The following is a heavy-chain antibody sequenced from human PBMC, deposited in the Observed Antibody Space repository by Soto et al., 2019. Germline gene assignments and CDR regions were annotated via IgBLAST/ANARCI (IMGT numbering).Heavy chain of an antibody. Sequence: EVQLVESGGGLVQPGGSLRLSCAASGFTFRTYWLSWVRQVPGKGLEWVANINLDGSEKNYVDSVKGRFTISRDNARNSLYLQMSSLRAEDTALYYCARDGSTIWYSYDYHGMDVWGQWTTVTVSS. CDR1: GFTFRTYW. CDR3: ARDGSTIWYSYDYHGMDV. D-gene: IGHD5-18*01. J-gene: IGHJ6*02. CDR2: INLDGSEK. V-gene: IGHV3-7*05.